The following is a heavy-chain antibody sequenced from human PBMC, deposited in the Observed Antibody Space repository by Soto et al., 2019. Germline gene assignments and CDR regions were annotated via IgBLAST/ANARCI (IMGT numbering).Heavy chain of an antibody. Sequence: QVQLVESGGGVVQPGRSLRLSCAASGFTFSSYGIHWVRQAPGKGLEWVAVISHDGSKTNYADSVKGRFTISRDNSKDRVYLQMNSLRGEDTAVYCCAKDTYYYSSSGYCVFDSLGQGTLVTVSS. CDR2: ISHDGSKT. D-gene: IGHD3-22*01. CDR1: GFTFSSYG. V-gene: IGHV3-30*18. J-gene: IGHJ4*02. CDR3: AKDTYYYSSSGYCVFDS.